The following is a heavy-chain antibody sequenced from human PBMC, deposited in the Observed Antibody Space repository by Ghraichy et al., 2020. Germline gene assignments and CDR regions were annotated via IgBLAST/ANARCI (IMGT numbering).Heavy chain of an antibody. V-gene: IGHV4-39*01. CDR1: GGSISSSRYY. D-gene: IGHD2-21*02. CDR2: VYHSGAT. Sequence: SQTISLTCSVSGGSISSSRYYWGWIRQPPGKRLEWIGKVYHSGATYYKPTLQSRVSISVDTPNNQFSLKLTSVTAADTAVYYCARVTNYSGLDVWGQGTTVTVS. J-gene: IGHJ6*02. CDR3: ARVTNYSGLDV.